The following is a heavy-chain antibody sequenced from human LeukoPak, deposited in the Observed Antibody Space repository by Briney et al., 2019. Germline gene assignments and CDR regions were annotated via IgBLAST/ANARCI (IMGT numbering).Heavy chain of an antibody. CDR3: ARDYGDYGYYFDC. CDR1: GYSFTSYG. D-gene: IGHD4-17*01. V-gene: IGHV1-18*01. J-gene: IGHJ4*02. CDR2: ISAYNDNT. Sequence: ASVKVSCKASGYSFTSYGISWVRQAPGQGLEWMGWISAYNDNTNYAQKLQGRVTMTTDTSTSTPYMELWSLRSDDTAVYYCARDYGDYGYYFDCWGQGTLVTVSS.